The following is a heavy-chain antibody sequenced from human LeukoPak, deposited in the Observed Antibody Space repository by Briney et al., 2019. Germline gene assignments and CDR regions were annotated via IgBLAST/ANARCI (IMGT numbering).Heavy chain of an antibody. Sequence: SETLSLTCTASGGSISSYYWSWIRQPPGKGLEWIGYIYYSGSTNYNPSLKSRVTISVDTSKNQFSLKLRSVTAADTAIYFCARVSGLNNFDSWGQGTLVTVSS. CDR3: ARVSGLNNFDS. J-gene: IGHJ4*02. D-gene: IGHD2-8*01. CDR2: IYYSGST. V-gene: IGHV4-59*12. CDR1: GGSISSYY.